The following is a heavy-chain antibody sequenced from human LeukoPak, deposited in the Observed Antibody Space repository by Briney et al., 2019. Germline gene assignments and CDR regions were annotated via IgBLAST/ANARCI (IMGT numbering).Heavy chain of an antibody. V-gene: IGHV4-61*02. CDR1: GVSISSGSYY. D-gene: IGHD4-17*01. CDR3: ARDLGYGEFDY. CDR2: IYTSGST. J-gene: IGHJ4*02. Sequence: PSQTLSLTCTVSGVSISSGSYYWSWIPQPAGKGLEGIGRIYTSGSTNYNPSLKSRVTISVDTSKNQFSLKLSSVTAADTAVYYCARDLGYGEFDYWGQGTLVTVSS.